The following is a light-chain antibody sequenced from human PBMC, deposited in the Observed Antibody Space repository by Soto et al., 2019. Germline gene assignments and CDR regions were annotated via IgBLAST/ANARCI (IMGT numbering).Light chain of an antibody. V-gene: IGKV3-20*01. CDR3: HQCDRSPWT. CDR2: GAS. J-gene: IGKJ1*01. CDR1: QSVTSSF. Sequence: EIVLTQSPGTLSLSPGERVNLSCRASQSVTSSFLAWYQHKPGQAPRLLIYGASNRATGIPDRFSGSESGTDFTLTISRLEPEDFAVYYCHQCDRSPWTFGQGTKVDNK.